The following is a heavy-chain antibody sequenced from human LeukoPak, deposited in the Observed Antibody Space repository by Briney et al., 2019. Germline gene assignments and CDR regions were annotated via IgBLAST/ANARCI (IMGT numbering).Heavy chain of an antibody. Sequence: GGSLRLSCAASGFTFSDYYMSWIRQAPGKGLEWVSYISSSGSTIYYADSVKGRFTNSRDNAKNSLYLQMNSLRAEDTAVYYCARCGYQLLNWFDPWGQGTLVIVSS. J-gene: IGHJ5*02. CDR2: ISSSGSTI. CDR3: ARCGYQLLNWFDP. D-gene: IGHD2-2*01. V-gene: IGHV3-11*01. CDR1: GFTFSDYY.